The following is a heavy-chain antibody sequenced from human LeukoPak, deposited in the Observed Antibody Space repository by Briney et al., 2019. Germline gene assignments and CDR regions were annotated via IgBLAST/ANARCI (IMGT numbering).Heavy chain of an antibody. D-gene: IGHD1-14*01. CDR1: GYTFTSYA. CDR2: INAGNGNT. Sequence: GASVKVSCKASGYTFTSYAMHWVRQAPGQRLEWMGWINAGNGNTKYSQKFQGRVTITRDTSASTAYMELSSLRSEDTAVYYCARDRPPGLGTVDYWGQGTQVTVSS. CDR3: ARDRPPGLGTVDY. V-gene: IGHV1-3*01. J-gene: IGHJ4*02.